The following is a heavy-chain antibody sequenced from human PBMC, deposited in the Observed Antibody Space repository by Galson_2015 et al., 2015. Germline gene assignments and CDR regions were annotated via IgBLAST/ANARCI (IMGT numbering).Heavy chain of an antibody. J-gene: IGHJ3*02. Sequence: SLRLSCAASGFTFSDYSMSWIRQAPGKGLEWVSYISGSGSTIYYADSVKGRFTISRDNAKNSLYLQMNSLRAEDTAVYYCAREEDYDSWRGYPDAIDIWGQGTTVTVSS. CDR3: AREEDYDSWRGYPDAIDI. D-gene: IGHD3-3*01. CDR2: ISGSGSTI. V-gene: IGHV3-11*01. CDR1: GFTFSDYS.